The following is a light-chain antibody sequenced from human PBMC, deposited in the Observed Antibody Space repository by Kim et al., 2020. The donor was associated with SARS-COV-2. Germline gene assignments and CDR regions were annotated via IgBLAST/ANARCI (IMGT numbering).Light chain of an antibody. CDR1: SGSIAINY. J-gene: IGLJ3*02. CDR2: EDN. Sequence: NFMLTQPHSVSESPGKTVTISCTRSSGSIAINYVQWYQQRPGSASTTVIYEDNQRPPGVPDRFSGSIDSSSNSASLTISGLKTEDEADYYCQSYDSSNQGVFGGGTKLTVL. CDR3: QSYDSSNQGV. V-gene: IGLV6-57*04.